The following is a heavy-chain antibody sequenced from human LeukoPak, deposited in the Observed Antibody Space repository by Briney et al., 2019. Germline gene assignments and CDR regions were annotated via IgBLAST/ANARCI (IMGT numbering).Heavy chain of an antibody. CDR3: ARELDCSGGSCYSHLYYYGMDV. Sequence: GGSLRLSCEVSGFTFSNYWMSWVRQAPGKGLEWVANIKQDGSERNYMDSVKGRFTISRDNAKNSLYLQMNSLRSEDTAVYYCARELDCSGGSCYSHLYYYGMDVWGQGTTVTVSS. CDR1: GFTFSNYW. J-gene: IGHJ6*02. CDR2: IKQDGSER. D-gene: IGHD2-15*01. V-gene: IGHV3-7*01.